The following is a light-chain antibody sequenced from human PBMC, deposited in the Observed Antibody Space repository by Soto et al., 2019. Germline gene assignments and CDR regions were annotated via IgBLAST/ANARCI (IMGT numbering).Light chain of an antibody. CDR1: QSVSSN. V-gene: IGKV3-15*01. J-gene: IGKJ1*01. Sequence: EIVMTHSPATLSVSPGERATLSCRASQSVSSNLAWYQQKPGQAPRLLIYGASPRATGIPARFSGSGSGTEFNLPISSLQSEDFAVYYCQQYNNWPRTFGQGGKADI. CDR3: QQYNNWPRT. CDR2: GAS.